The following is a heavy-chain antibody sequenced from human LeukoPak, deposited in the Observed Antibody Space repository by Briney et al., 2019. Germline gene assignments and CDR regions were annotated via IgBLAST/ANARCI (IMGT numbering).Heavy chain of an antibody. Sequence: SGPTLVNPTQTLTLTCTFSGFSLSTRGVGVGWIRQPPGKALEWLALIYWNDVKRYNPSLKSRLTITKDTSKNQVVLTMTYMDPVDTATYYCARHYYLRGEDSYYMDVWGKGTTVTISS. D-gene: IGHD3-10*01. CDR2: IYWNDVK. CDR3: ARHYYLRGEDSYYMDV. V-gene: IGHV2-5*01. J-gene: IGHJ6*03. CDR1: GFSLSTRGVG.